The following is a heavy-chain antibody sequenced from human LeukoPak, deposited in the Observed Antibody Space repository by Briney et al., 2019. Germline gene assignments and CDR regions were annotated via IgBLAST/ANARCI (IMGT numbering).Heavy chain of an antibody. CDR2: IKQDGREK. CDR3: ARDSSSGYYPLNWFDP. J-gene: IGHJ5*02. Sequence: GGSLRLSCGASGFTFSSYWMSWVRQAPGKGLEWVANIKQDGREKYYVDSVKGRFTISRDNAKNSLYLQMNSLRAEDTAVYYCARDSSSGYYPLNWFDPWGQGTLVTVSS. V-gene: IGHV3-7*01. D-gene: IGHD3-22*01. CDR1: GFTFSSYW.